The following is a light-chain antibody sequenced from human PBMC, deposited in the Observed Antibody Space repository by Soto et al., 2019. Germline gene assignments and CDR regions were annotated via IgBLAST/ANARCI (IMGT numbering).Light chain of an antibody. CDR2: QVT. V-gene: IGLV2-8*01. Sequence: QSVLTQPPSASGSPGQSVTISCTGTSSDIGAYNYVSWYRQYPDKAPKLLVYQVTKRPSGVPDRFSGSKSGNTASLTVSGLQAEDEADYYCSSYAGSSNVFGTGTKVTVL. CDR3: SSYAGSSNV. J-gene: IGLJ1*01. CDR1: SSDIGAYNY.